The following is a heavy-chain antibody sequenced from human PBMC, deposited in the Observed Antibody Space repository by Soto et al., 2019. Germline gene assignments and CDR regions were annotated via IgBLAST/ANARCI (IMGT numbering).Heavy chain of an antibody. J-gene: IGHJ4*02. CDR2: IYYTGST. V-gene: IGHV4-59*01. CDR1: GSSISNFY. Sequence: QVQLRESGPGLVKPSETLSLICSVSGSSISNFYWSWIRQAPGKGLEWIGNIYYTGSTNYNPSHKSRVAISVDMSRKQVSLKLTSLTAADTAVYYCTRVGGYYGDYPNFDYWGQGTLVTVSS. CDR3: TRVGGYYGDYPNFDY. D-gene: IGHD4-17*01.